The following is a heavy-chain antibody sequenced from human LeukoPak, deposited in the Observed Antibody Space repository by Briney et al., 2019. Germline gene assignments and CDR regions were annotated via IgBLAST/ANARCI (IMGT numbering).Heavy chain of an antibody. J-gene: IGHJ5*02. D-gene: IGHD2-8*01. V-gene: IGHV3-7*01. CDR2: IKQDGSGK. Sequence: PGGSLRLSCAASGFTFSSYWMSWVRQAPGKGLEWVANIKQDGSGKYYVDSVKGRFTISRDNAKNSLYLQMNSLRAEDTAVYYCASPNGGNWFDPWGQGTLVTVSS. CDR3: ASPNGGNWFDP. CDR1: GFTFSSYW.